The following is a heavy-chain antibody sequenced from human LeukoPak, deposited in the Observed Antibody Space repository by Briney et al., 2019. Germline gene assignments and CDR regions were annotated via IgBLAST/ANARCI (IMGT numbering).Heavy chain of an antibody. CDR1: GYTFTSYG. V-gene: IGHV1-18*01. CDR2: ISAYNGNT. D-gene: IGHD3-10*01. J-gene: IGHJ4*02. Sequence: GASVKVSCKASGYTFTSYGISWARQAPGQGLEWMGWISAYNGNTNYAQKLQGRVTMTTDTSTTTAYMELRSLRSDDTAVYYCARANYHGSGSYCDYWGQGTLVTVSS. CDR3: ARANYHGSGSYCDY.